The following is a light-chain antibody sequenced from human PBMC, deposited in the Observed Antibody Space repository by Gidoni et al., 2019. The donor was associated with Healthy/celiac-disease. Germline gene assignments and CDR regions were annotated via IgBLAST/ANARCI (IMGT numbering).Light chain of an antibody. CDR2: DVS. CDR1: SSDVGGYNY. Sequence: QSALTPPASVSGSPGQSITISCTVTSSDVGGYNYVSWYQQHPGKAPKLMIDDVSNRPSGVSNRFSGSKSGNTASLTISGLQAEDEADYYCSSNTSSSTVVFGGGTKLTVL. CDR3: SSNTSSSTVV. V-gene: IGLV2-14*03. J-gene: IGLJ2*01.